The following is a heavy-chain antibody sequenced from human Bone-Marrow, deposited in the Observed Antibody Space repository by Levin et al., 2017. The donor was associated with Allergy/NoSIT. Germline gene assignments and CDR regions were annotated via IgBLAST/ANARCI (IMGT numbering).Heavy chain of an antibody. Sequence: SCAASGFTFTNYNFNWVRQAPGKGLEWLSYISSSGNTIHYADSVKGRFTISRDNAKNSLYLQMNSLRDEDTAVYYCARPTLGCSSCPYFDFWGQGTLVTVSS. J-gene: IGHJ4*02. D-gene: IGHD2-2*01. CDR2: ISSSGNTI. V-gene: IGHV3-48*02. CDR1: GFTFTNYN. CDR3: ARPTLGCSSCPYFDF.